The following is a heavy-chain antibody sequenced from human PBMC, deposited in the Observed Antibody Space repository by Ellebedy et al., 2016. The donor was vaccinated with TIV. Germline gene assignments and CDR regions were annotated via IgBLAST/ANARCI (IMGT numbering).Heavy chain of an antibody. CDR2: IYYSGST. CDR1: GGSISSSSYS. CDR3: ARDWGYSPGD. V-gene: IGHV4-39*07. J-gene: IGHJ4*02. Sequence: MPSETLSLTCTVSGGSISSSSYSWGWIRQPPGKGLEWIGSIYYSGSTYYNPSLKSRVTISGDTSKKQISLKLSAVTAADTAVYYCARDWGYSPGDWGQGTLVTVSS. D-gene: IGHD2-21*01.